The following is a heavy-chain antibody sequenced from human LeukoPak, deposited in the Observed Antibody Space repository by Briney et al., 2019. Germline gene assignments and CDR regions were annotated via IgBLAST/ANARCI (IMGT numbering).Heavy chain of an antibody. Sequence: SETLSLTCAVYGGSFSGYYWSWIRQPPGKGLEWIGGINHSGSTNYNPSLKSRVTISVDTSKNQFSLKLSSVTAADTAVYYCARGLGSSTSSHYFDYWGQGTLVTVSS. D-gene: IGHD2-2*01. CDR2: INHSGST. V-gene: IGHV4-34*01. J-gene: IGHJ4*02. CDR1: GGSFSGYY. CDR3: ARGLGSSTSSHYFDY.